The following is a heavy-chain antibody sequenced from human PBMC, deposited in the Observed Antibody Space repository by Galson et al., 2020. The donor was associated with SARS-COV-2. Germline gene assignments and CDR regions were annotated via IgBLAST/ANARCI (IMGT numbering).Heavy chain of an antibody. V-gene: IGHV4-34*01. Sequence: SETLSLTCAVYGGSFSGYFWSWIRQPPGKGLEWIGEVNHSGSTNYNPSLKSRVTISVDTSKNQFSLKLSSVTAADTAVYYCARGLDGTGRFNGWDYWGQEALFTLSS. CDR3: ARGLDGTGRFNGWDY. CDR1: GGSFSGYF. D-gene: IGHD2-8*02. CDR2: VNHSGST. J-gene: IGHJ4*02.